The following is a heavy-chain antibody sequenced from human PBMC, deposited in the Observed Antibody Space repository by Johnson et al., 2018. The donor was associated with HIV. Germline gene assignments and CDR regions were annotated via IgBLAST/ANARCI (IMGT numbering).Heavy chain of an antibody. CDR3: ARGVSGSGYYFYLGDAFDI. D-gene: IGHD3-22*01. J-gene: IGHJ3*02. Sequence: VQLVESGGGVVQPGRSLRLSCAAFGFTFSSYAMNWVRQAPGKGLEWAAVISYDGSNKHYADSVKGRVTISRDNAKNTLYLQMNSLRAEDTAVYYCARGVSGSGYYFYLGDAFDIWGQGTMVIVSS. V-gene: IGHV3-30-3*01. CDR2: ISYDGSNK. CDR1: GFTFSSYA.